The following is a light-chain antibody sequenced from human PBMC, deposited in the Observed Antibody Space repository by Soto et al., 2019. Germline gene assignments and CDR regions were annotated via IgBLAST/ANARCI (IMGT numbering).Light chain of an antibody. V-gene: IGKV1-12*01. Sequence: DIQMTQSPSSVSASVGDSVTITCRASQNIISWLAWYQQKPGRAPKLLMYAASILQSGVPSRFSGSGSGTDFTLTINSLQPEDFATYYCQQAYGFPVTFGQGTRLEIK. CDR3: QQAYGFPVT. J-gene: IGKJ5*01. CDR1: QNIISW. CDR2: AAS.